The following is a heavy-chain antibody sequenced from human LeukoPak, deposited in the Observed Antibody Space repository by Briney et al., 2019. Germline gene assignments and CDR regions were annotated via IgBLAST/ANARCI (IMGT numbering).Heavy chain of an antibody. CDR2: INSDGSST. V-gene: IGHV3-74*01. Sequence: GGSLRLSCAASGFTFSSYWMHWVRQAPGKGLVWVSRINSDGSSTSYADSVKGRFTISRDNAKNTLYLQMNSLRAEDTALYYCARAGWYCSSTSCSYFDYWGQGTLVTVSS. CDR3: ARAGWYCSSTSCSYFDY. D-gene: IGHD2-2*01. CDR1: GFTFSSYW. J-gene: IGHJ4*02.